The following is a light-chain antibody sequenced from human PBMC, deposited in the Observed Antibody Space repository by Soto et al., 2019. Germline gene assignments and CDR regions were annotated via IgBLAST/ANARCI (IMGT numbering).Light chain of an antibody. CDR3: QQYYSTPLT. J-gene: IGKJ2*01. Sequence: DIVMTQSPDSLAVSLGERATINCKSSQSVLYSSNNKNYLAWYQQKPGQPPKLLIYWASTRESRVPDRFSGSGSGTDFTLTISSLQAEDVAVYYCQQYYSTPLTFGRGTKLEIK. CDR2: WAS. V-gene: IGKV4-1*01. CDR1: QSVLYSSNNKNY.